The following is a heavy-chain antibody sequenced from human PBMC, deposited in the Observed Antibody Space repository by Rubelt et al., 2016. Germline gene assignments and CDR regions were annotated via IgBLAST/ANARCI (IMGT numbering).Heavy chain of an antibody. D-gene: IGHD6-6*01. V-gene: IGHV4-34*01. CDR1: GGSFSGYY. CDR3: AGGDVAARLGY. J-gene: IGHJ4*02. Sequence: GGSFSGYYGSWVRQPPGKGLEWIGEINPRGGTDYTPSLKSRVFMSVDSSKNQFFLRLSFVTAAATAVYYCAGGDVAARLGYGGQGTLVTVSS. CDR2: INPRGGT.